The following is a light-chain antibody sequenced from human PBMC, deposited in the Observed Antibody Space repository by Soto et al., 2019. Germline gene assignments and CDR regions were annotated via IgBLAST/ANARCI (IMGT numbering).Light chain of an antibody. CDR2: SAS. CDR1: QSINSY. J-gene: IGKJ2*01. CDR3: HQTCTSPYT. V-gene: IGKV1-39*01. Sequence: DIPMTQSPSSLSASVGDRVTVSCRASQSINSYFNWYQQKPGNAPTILIYSASRLEEGVPSRFSGSGSETEFTLLISSLPPEDFAASYCHQTCTSPYTFGQGTNLEIK.